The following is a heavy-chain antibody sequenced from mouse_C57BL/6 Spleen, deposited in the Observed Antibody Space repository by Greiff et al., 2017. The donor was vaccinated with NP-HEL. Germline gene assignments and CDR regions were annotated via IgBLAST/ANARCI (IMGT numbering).Heavy chain of an antibody. CDR2: IYPRDGST. Sequence: VQLQQSDAELVKPGASVKISCKVSGYTFTDHTIHWMKQRPEQGLEWIGYIYPRDGSTKYNEKFKGKATLTADKSSSTAYMQLNSLTSEDSAVYFGARRRDGWPDYFDYWGQGTTLTVSS. V-gene: IGHV1-78*01. D-gene: IGHD1-1*02. CDR1: GYTFTDHT. CDR3: ARRRDGWPDYFDY. J-gene: IGHJ2*01.